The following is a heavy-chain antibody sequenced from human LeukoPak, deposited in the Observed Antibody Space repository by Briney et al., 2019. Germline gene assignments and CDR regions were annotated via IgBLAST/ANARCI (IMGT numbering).Heavy chain of an antibody. CDR2: ISGSGGST. CDR3: AKSPTNPESGGRGGPGYFDY. Sequence: GGSLRLSCAASGFTFSSYAMSWVRQAPGKGLEWVSAISGSGGSTYYADSVKGRFTISRDNSKNTLYLQMNSLRAEDTAVYYCAKSPTNPESGGRGGPGYFDYWGQGTLVTVSS. CDR1: GFTFSSYA. V-gene: IGHV3-23*01. D-gene: IGHD1-26*01. J-gene: IGHJ4*02.